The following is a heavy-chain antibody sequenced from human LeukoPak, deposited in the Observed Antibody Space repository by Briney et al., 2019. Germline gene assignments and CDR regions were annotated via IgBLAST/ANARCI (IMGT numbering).Heavy chain of an antibody. CDR2: IRYDGSNK. CDR3: AREYGGRYSSGWYTGYFQH. J-gene: IGHJ1*01. D-gene: IGHD6-19*01. CDR1: GFTFSSYG. Sequence: GALRLSCAASGFTFSSYGMHWVRQAPGKGLEWVAFIRYDGSNKYYADSVKGLFTISRDNSKNTLYLQMNSLRAEDTAVYYCAREYGGRYSSGWYTGYFQHWGQGTLVTVS. V-gene: IGHV3-30*02.